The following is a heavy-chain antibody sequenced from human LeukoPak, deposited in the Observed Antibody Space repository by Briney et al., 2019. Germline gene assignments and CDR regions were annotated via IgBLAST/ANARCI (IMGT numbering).Heavy chain of an antibody. CDR3: ARGYYDSSGLYGY. CDR2: INHSGST. J-gene: IGHJ4*02. V-gene: IGHV4-34*01. Sequence: SETLSLTCAGYGGSFSGYYWSWIRQPPGKGVEWIGEINHSGSTNYNPSLNSRVTISVDTSKNQFSLKLSSVTAADTAVYYCARGYYDSSGLYGYWGQGTLVTVSS. D-gene: IGHD3-22*01. CDR1: GGSFSGYY.